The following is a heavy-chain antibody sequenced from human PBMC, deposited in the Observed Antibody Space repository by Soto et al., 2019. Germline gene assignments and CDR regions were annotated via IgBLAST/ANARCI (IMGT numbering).Heavy chain of an antibody. CDR3: AHSGMITLGGVIVLFDY. Sequence: SGPTLVNPTQTLTLTCTFSGFSLSTSGVGVGWIRQPPGKALEWLALIYWDDDKRYSPSLKSRLTITKDTSKNQVVLTMTNMDPVGTATYFCAHSGMITLGGVIVLFDYWGQGTLVTVSS. J-gene: IGHJ4*02. V-gene: IGHV2-5*02. CDR1: GFSLSTSGVG. D-gene: IGHD3-16*02. CDR2: IYWDDDK.